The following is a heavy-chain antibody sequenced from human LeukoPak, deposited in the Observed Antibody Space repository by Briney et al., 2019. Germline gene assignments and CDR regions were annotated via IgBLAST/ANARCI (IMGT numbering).Heavy chain of an antibody. CDR2: IRYDGSNK. J-gene: IGHJ3*02. CDR1: GFTFSSYG. CDR3: AKVGYCSGGSCTSGAFDI. Sequence: GGSLRLSCAASGFTFSSYGMHWVRQAPGKGLEWVAFIRYDGSNKYYADSVKGRFTISRDNSKNTLYLQMNSLRAEDTAVYYCAKVGYCSGGSCTSGAFDIWGQGTMVTVPS. D-gene: IGHD2-15*01. V-gene: IGHV3-30*02.